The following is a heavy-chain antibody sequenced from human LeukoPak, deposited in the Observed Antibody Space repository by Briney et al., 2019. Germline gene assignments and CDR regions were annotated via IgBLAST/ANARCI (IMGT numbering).Heavy chain of an antibody. D-gene: IGHD5-24*01. J-gene: IGHJ6*02. CDR3: ARDLTGWRWLQSRVSCGMDV. V-gene: IGHV3-7*01. CDR1: GGSFSGYY. CDR2: IKQDGSEK. Sequence: ETLSLTCAVYGGSFSGYYWSWIRQPPGKGLEWVANIKQDGSEKYYVDSVKGRFTISRDNAKNSLYLQMNSLRAEDTAVYYCARDLTGWRWLQSRVSCGMDVWGQGTTVTVSS.